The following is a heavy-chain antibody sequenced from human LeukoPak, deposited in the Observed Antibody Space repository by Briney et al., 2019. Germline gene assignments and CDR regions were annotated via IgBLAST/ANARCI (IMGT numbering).Heavy chain of an antibody. V-gene: IGHV3-53*01. CDR3: AKLPSSGWLDY. J-gene: IGHJ4*02. Sequence: PGGPRRLSCVVSGFTVSDNYMSWVRQAPGKGREWVSAFYSGGNTYYTGSVKGRFIISRDSSKNTLYLQMNNLRPEDTAMYYCAKLPSSGWLDYWGQGTLVTVSS. CDR2: FYSGGNT. D-gene: IGHD6-19*01. CDR1: GFTVSDNY.